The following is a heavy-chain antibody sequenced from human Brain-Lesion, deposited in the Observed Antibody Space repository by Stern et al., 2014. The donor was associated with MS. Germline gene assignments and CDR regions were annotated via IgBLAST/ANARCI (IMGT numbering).Heavy chain of an antibody. CDR3: ARGERWFDS. CDR1: GFTFSNYW. V-gene: IGHV3-74*01. J-gene: IGHJ5*01. Sequence: EVQLVESGGGLVQPGGSLRLSCAASGFTFSNYWMHWVRQAPGKGLVWVSRVNNDGRRTSYADSVKGRFTMSRDNAKNTLYLQMYSLRVEDTAIYYCARGERWFDSWGQGTLVTVSS. CDR2: VNNDGRRT.